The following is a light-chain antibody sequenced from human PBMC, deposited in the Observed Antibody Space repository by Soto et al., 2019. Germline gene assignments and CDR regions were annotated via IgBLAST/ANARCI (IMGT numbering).Light chain of an antibody. CDR2: DAS. CDR1: QDISNY. J-gene: IGKJ4*01. Sequence: DIQMTQSPSSLSASVGDRVTITCQASQDISNYLNWYQQKPGKAPKLLIYDASNLETGVPSRFGGSGSGTDFTFTISSLQPEDIATYYCQQYDNLQLKFGGG. CDR3: QQYDNLQLK. V-gene: IGKV1-33*01.